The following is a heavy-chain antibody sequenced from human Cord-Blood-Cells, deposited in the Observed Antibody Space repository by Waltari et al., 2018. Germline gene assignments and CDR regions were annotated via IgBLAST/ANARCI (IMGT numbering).Heavy chain of an antibody. CDR2: IIPGGGST. Sequence: QVQLVQSGAEVKKPGASVKVSCKASGYTFTSYYMHWVRQAPGQGLEWMGVIIPGGGSTSNAQKFQGRVTIPSDTSTSTVCMELSSLRSEDTAVYYCARGPHDYGGPYSCYYYMDVWGKGTTVTVSS. D-gene: IGHD4-17*01. CDR1: GYTFTSYY. CDR3: ARGPHDYGGPYSCYYYMDV. V-gene: IGHV1-46*01. J-gene: IGHJ6*03.